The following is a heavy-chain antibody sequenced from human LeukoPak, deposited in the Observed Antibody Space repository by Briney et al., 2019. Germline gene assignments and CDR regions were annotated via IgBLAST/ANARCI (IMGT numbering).Heavy chain of an antibody. CDR3: ARVRQRITMVRGVIIGGFDP. Sequence: ASVKVSCKASGGTFSSYAISWVRQAPGQGLEWMGWINPNSGGTNYAQKFQGRVTMTRDTSISTAYMELSRLRSDDTAVYYCARVRQRITMVRGVIIGGFDPWGQGTLVTVSS. CDR1: GGTFSSYA. D-gene: IGHD3-10*01. V-gene: IGHV1-2*02. J-gene: IGHJ5*02. CDR2: INPNSGGT.